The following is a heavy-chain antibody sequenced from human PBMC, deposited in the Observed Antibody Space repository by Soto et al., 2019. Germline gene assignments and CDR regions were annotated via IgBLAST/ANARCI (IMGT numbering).Heavy chain of an antibody. V-gene: IGHV1-8*01. Sequence: WASVKVSCKASGYTFTSYDINWVRQATGQGLEWMGWMNPNSGNTGYAQKFQGRVTMTRNTSISTAYMELSSLRSEDTAVYYCARETLPDSSSWGNYYYYGMDVWGQGTTVTVSS. CDR2: MNPNSGNT. CDR1: GYTFTSYD. CDR3: ARETLPDSSSWGNYYYYGMDV. J-gene: IGHJ6*02. D-gene: IGHD6-13*01.